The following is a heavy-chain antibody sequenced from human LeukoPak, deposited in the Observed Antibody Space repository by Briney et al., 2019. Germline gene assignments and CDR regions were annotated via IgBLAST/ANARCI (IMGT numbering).Heavy chain of an antibody. CDR1: GGSISTYF. CDR3: AGHRDSGGYYSLPTPYYFDY. D-gene: IGHD3-22*01. Sequence: SETLSLTCTVSGGSISTYFWSWIRQPPGKGLEWIGYIYYTGSTNYNPPLKSRVTISVDTSKNQFSLRLTSVTAADTAVFYCAGHRDSGGYYSLPTPYYFDYWGQGILVTVSS. CDR2: IYYTGST. V-gene: IGHV4-59*08. J-gene: IGHJ4*02.